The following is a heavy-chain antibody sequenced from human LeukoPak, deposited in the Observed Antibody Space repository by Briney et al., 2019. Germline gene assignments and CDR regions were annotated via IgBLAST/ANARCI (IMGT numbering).Heavy chain of an antibody. V-gene: IGHV3-21*01. D-gene: IGHD3-9*01. CDR3: ARVTDFEYYFDY. Sequence: GGSLRLSCAASGFTFSSYNMNWVRQVPGKGLEWVSSISSSSSYIYYADSVKGRFTISRDNAKNSLYLQMNSLRAEDTAVYYCARVTDFEYYFDYWGQGTLVTVSS. CDR1: GFTFSSYN. J-gene: IGHJ4*02. CDR2: ISSSSSYI.